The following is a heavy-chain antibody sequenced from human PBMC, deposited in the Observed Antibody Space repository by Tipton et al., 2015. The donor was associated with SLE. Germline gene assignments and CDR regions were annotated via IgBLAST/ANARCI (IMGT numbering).Heavy chain of an antibody. Sequence: TLSLTCAVYGGSFSGYHWTWIRQPPGQGLEWIGEIADTGRPNYNPSLKSRATISLDTSKSQFSLILNSLTAADTAVYYCARGPFQRWPPGACWGQGTLVTVSS. V-gene: IGHV4-34*01. CDR1: GGSFSGYH. D-gene: IGHD6-19*01. J-gene: IGHJ4*02. CDR2: IADTGRP. CDR3: ARGPFQRWPPGAC.